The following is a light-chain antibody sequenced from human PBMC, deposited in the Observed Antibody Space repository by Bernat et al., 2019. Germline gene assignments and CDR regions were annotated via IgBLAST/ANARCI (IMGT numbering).Light chain of an antibody. J-gene: IGLJ3*02. V-gene: IGLV6-57*04. CDR3: QSYHGSTWV. CDR1: SGSIAHNY. CDR2: EDN. Sequence: NFMLTQPHSVSESPGKTVTISCTRSSGSIAHNYVQWFQQRPGSAPTTVIYEDNQRPSGVPDRFSGSIDSSSNSASLTISGLKTEDEADYYWQSYHGSTWVFGGGTKLTVL.